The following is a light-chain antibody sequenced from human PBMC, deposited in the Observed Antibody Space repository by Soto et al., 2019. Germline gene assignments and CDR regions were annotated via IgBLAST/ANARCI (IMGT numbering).Light chain of an antibody. CDR3: VLYMGSGIWV. Sequence: QAVVTQEPSFSVSPGRTVTLTCGLSSGSVSTSYYPSWYQQTPGQAPRTLIYSTNTRSSGVPDRFSGSILGNKAALTITGAQADDESDYYCVLYMGSGIWVFGGWTKLTV. J-gene: IGLJ3*02. CDR2: STN. CDR1: SGSVSTSYY. V-gene: IGLV8-61*01.